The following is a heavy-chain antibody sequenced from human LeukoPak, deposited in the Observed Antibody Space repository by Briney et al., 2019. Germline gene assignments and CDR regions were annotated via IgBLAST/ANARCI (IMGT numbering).Heavy chain of an antibody. D-gene: IGHD6-13*01. V-gene: IGHV1-8*01. CDR3: ARGSSSWYAGGDAFGI. CDR2: MNPNSGNT. J-gene: IGHJ3*02. Sequence: ASVKVSCKASGYTFTSYDINWVRQATGQGLEWMGWMNPNSGNTGYAQKFQGRVTMTRNTSISTAYMELSSLRSEDTAVYYCARGSSSWYAGGDAFGIWGQGTMVTVSS. CDR1: GYTFTSYD.